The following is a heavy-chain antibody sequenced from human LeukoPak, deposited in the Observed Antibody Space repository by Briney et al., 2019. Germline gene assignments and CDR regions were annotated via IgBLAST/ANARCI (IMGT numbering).Heavy chain of an antibody. CDR1: GGPLSSYY. Sequence: PSETLSLTCSVSGGPLSSYYWTWIRQPPGKGLEWIGYIHYTGSTNHNPSLTSRLTISLDTSKNQFSLKLSSVTAADTAVYYCARRDTGSDFDYWGQGTLVTVSS. V-gene: IGHV4-59*01. CDR3: ARRDTGSDFDY. CDR2: IHYTGST. D-gene: IGHD5-18*01. J-gene: IGHJ4*02.